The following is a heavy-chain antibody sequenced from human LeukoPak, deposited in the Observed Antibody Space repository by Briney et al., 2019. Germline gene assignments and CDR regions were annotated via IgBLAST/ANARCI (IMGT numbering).Heavy chain of an antibody. CDR1: GFTFSTYA. CDR3: ATHEQI. J-gene: IGHJ4*02. CDR2: VSSDRINK. V-gene: IGHV3-30-3*01. Sequence: GGSLRLPCAASGFTFSTYAMHWVRQAPGRGLEWVSVVSSDRINKYYADSVKGRFTISRDNSKNTLYLQMNSLRAEDTAVYYCATHEQIWGQGTLVTVSS.